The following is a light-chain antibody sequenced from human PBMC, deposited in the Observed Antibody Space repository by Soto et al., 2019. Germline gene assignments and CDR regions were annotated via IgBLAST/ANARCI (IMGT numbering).Light chain of an antibody. Sequence: QPVLTQSPSASAPLGASVKLTCTLSSGHSSYAVAWHQQQPEKGPRYLMKVNTDGSHNKGDGIPDRFSGSSSGAERYLTISSLQSEDEADYYCQTWGAGFSVVFGGGTKLTVL. J-gene: IGLJ2*01. CDR1: SGHSSYA. CDR3: QTWGAGFSVV. V-gene: IGLV4-69*01. CDR2: VNTDGSH.